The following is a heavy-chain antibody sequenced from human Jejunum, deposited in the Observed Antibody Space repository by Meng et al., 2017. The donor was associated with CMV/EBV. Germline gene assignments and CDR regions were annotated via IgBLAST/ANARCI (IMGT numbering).Heavy chain of an antibody. J-gene: IGHJ4*02. D-gene: IGHD1-1*01. V-gene: IGHV3-11*01. CDR2: IGNGYSGSAI. CDR3: VRGYNSFDS. CDR1: GFALSDYY. Sequence: AASGFALSDYYMIWIRQAPGRGLECILYIGNGYSGSAIYYADSVKGRFTISRDNAENSLYLQMNSLKTEDTAVYYCVRGYNSFDSWGQGTLVTVSS.